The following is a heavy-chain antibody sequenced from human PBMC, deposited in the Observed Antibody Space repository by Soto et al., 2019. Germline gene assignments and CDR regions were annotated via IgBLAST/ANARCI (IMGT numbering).Heavy chain of an antibody. CDR3: ARSAGWYAVHS. J-gene: IGHJ4*02. CDR2: VFHTGTT. D-gene: IGHD6-19*01. Sequence: QVQLQESGPGLVKPSGTLSLTCAVSGDSVSSPYYWCWVRQPPGKGLGWIGEVFHTGTTSYNPSLRSRVTISMAKSINQFSLDLSSVTAADTAVYYCARSAGWYAVHSWGPGTLVSVSS. CDR1: GDSVSSPYY. V-gene: IGHV4-4*02.